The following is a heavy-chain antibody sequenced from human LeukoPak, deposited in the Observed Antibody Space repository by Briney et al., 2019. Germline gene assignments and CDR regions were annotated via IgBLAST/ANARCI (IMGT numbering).Heavy chain of an antibody. D-gene: IGHD1-1*01. Sequence: KLSETLSLTCAVYGGSFSAYYWSLIRQSPGKGLGWIAEINHRGDTNYNPSVKSRVSISVDTSKNQFSLKVTSLTAADTAVYYCAKGPTISETGYFDYWGQGTLVTVSS. J-gene: IGHJ4*03. CDR3: AKGPTISETGYFDY. CDR2: INHRGDT. V-gene: IGHV4-34*01. CDR1: GGSFSAYY.